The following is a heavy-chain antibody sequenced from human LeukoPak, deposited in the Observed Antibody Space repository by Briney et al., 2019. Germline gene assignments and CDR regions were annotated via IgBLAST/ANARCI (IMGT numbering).Heavy chain of an antibody. V-gene: IGHV3-23*01. CDR1: GFTFSSYA. CDR2: ISGNGGGT. CDR3: ARRTTKSYSGYDDY. Sequence: GGSLRLSCAASGFTFSSYAMSWARQAPGKGLEWVSGISGNGGGTYYADSVKGRFTISRDNSKNTLYLQMYTLRVEDAAVYYCARRTTKSYSGYDDYWGQGTLVTVSS. J-gene: IGHJ4*02. D-gene: IGHD5-12*01.